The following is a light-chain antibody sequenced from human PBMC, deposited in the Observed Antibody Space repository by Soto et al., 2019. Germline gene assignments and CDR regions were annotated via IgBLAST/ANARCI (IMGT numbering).Light chain of an antibody. J-gene: IGLJ1*01. Sequence: QSALTQPASVSGSPGQSIAISCPGTSSDVGAYDYVSWYQQHAGKAPKLMIYDVNNRPSGVSNRFSGSKSGNTASLTISGLQAEDEADYYCSSYTISSTPLYVFGTGTKVTVL. V-gene: IGLV2-14*01. CDR3: SSYTISSTPLYV. CDR1: SSDVGAYDY. CDR2: DVN.